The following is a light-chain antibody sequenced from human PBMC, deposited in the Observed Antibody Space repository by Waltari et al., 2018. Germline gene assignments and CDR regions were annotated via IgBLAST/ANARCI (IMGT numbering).Light chain of an antibody. CDR1: SSDGRGYNS. CDR2: DVS. J-gene: IGLJ2*01. Sequence: QSALTQPASVSGSPGQSITIPCTGTSSDGRGYNSAPWYQQHPGKAPKVMIYDVSHRPSGVSNRFSGSKSGNAASLTISGLQAEDEAEYYCSSHTSNSIVVFGGGTKLTVL. CDR3: SSHTSNSIVV. V-gene: IGLV2-14*03.